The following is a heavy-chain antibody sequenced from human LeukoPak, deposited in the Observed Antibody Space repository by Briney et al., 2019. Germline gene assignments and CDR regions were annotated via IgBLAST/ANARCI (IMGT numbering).Heavy chain of an antibody. V-gene: IGHV4-34*01. CDR2: ISPTGST. CDR3: ARSRRWSSWPRFPFDM. Sequence: SETLSLTCAGYGESLSGYYWSWIRQAPGKSLEWIGEISPTGSTKDNPSLTSRVTLSVDTSKNQVSLTLTSMTAADTAVYYCARSRRWSSWPRFPFDMWGQGTLVTVSS. J-gene: IGHJ3*02. D-gene: IGHD2-15*01. CDR1: GESLSGYY.